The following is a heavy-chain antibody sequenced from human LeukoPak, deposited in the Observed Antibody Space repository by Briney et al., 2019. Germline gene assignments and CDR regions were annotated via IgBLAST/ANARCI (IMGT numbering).Heavy chain of an antibody. V-gene: IGHV3-30*01. CDR3: ARPRYNDSSGYLDY. CDR1: GFTFSSYA. Sequence: GGSLRLSCAASGFTFSSYAMHWVRQAPGKGREWGAVISYDGSNKYYADPVKGRFTISRDNSKNTLYLQMNSLRAEDTAVYYCARPRYNDSSGYLDYWGQGTLVTVSS. D-gene: IGHD3-22*01. J-gene: IGHJ4*02. CDR2: ISYDGSNK.